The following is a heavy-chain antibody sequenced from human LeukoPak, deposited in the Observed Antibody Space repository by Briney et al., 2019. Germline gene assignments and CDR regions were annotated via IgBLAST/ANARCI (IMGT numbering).Heavy chain of an antibody. J-gene: IGHJ5*02. CDR1: GFTFSNYN. D-gene: IGHD5-12*01. V-gene: IGHV3-21*01. Sequence: GGSLRLSCAASGFTFSNYNMNWVRQAPGKGLEWVSCISTRSTYIYYADSVKGRFTISRDNAKNTLYLQMNSLRAEDTAVYYCARDLDGYRSGNGAWGQGTLVTVSS. CDR2: ISTRSTYI. CDR3: ARDLDGYRSGNGA.